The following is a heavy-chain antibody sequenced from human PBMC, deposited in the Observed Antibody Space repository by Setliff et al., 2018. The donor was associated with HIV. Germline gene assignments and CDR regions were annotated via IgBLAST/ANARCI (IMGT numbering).Heavy chain of an antibody. J-gene: IGHJ4*02. V-gene: IGHV1-46*01. CDR2: INPSGGSA. CDR3: GRGLGDTSGYYALDH. D-gene: IGHD3-22*01. Sequence: ASVKVSCKASGYAFTSHLIQWVRQAPGKGPEWMGVINPSGGSASYAEKFKGRATLTRDTSTTTVFLQLSRLRSEDTAVYYCGRGLGDTSGYYALDHWGRGTLVTVSS. CDR1: GYAFTSHL.